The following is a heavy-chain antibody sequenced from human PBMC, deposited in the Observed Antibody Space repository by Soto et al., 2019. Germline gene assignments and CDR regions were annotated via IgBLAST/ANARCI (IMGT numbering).Heavy chain of an antibody. V-gene: IGHV4-59*01. D-gene: IGHD1-1*01. CDR1: GGPISNYY. CDR3: ARDIYNSDLGY. Sequence: SETLSLTCTVSGGPISNYYWSWIRQPPGKGPEWIGYIYYSGSTKYNPSLKSRVSMSVDTSKNQFFLNLRPVSAADTAVYYCARDIYNSDLGYWGQGALVTVSS. J-gene: IGHJ4*02. CDR2: IYYSGST.